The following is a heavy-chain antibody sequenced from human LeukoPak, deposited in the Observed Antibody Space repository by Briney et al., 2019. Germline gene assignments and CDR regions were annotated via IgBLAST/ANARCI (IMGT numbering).Heavy chain of an antibody. J-gene: IGHJ6*02. V-gene: IGHV3-9*01. D-gene: IGHD3-16*01. CDR3: AKDILGLYVMGYGMDV. CDR1: GFTFDDYA. CDR2: ISWNRGSI. Sequence: PGGSLRLSCAASGFTFDDYAMRWVRHARGKGLEWVSGISWNRGSIVYADCVKGRFTICRENAKNSLYLQMNSLRAEDTALYYCAKDILGLYVMGYGMDVWGQGTTVTVSS.